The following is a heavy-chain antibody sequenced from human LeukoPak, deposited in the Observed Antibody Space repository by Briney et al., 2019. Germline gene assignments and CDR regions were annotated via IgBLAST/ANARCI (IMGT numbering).Heavy chain of an antibody. J-gene: IGHJ1*01. CDR1: GFTFSSYW. CDR2: IKQDGSEK. V-gene: IGHV3-7*01. CDR3: AGYDSSGYYYVYFQH. D-gene: IGHD3-22*01. Sequence: GGSLRLSCAASGFTFSSYWMSWVRQAPGKGLEWVANIKQDGSEKYYVDSVKGRFTISRDNAKNSLYLQMNSLRAEDTAVYYCAGYDSSGYYYVYFQHWGQGTLLTVSS.